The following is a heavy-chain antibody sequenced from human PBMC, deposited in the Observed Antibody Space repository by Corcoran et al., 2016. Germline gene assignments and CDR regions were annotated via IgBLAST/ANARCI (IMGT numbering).Heavy chain of an antibody. Sequence: QVTLRESGPALVKPTQTLTLTCTFSGFSLSTSGMCVSWIRQPPGKALEWLALIDWDDDKYYSTSLKTRLTISKDTSQNQVVLTMTNMDPVDTATYYCARTPLAAAGPKRLLGNYYYGMDVWGQGTTVTVSS. D-gene: IGHD6-13*01. CDR2: IDWDDDK. V-gene: IGHV2-70*01. CDR1: GFSLSTSGMC. CDR3: ARTPLAAAGPKRLLGNYYYGMDV. J-gene: IGHJ6*02.